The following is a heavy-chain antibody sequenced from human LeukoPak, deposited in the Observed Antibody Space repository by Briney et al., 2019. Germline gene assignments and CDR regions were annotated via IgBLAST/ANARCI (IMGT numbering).Heavy chain of an antibody. V-gene: IGHV3-30-3*01. CDR1: GFTFSSYA. CDR3: ARDLDK. CDR2: ISYDGSNK. J-gene: IGHJ4*02. Sequence: PGGSLRLSCAASGFTFSSYAMHWVRQAPGKGLEWVAVISYDGSNKNYADSVKGRFTISRDNSKNTLYLQMNSLRAEDTAVYYCARDLDKWGQGTLVTVSS.